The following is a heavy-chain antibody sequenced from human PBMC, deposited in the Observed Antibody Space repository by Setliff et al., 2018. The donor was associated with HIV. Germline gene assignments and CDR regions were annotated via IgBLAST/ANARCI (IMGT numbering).Heavy chain of an antibody. D-gene: IGHD6-6*01. CDR3: ARSGSSSPCYFDS. Sequence: PSETLSLTCTVSGASISRRNYYWTWIRQRPGQGLEWIAFIYYSGSTYYSPSLKSRITISVDTSKNQFSLRVSSVTAAATAVYFCARSGSSSPCYFDSWGQGTLVTVSS. CDR2: IYYSGST. CDR1: GASISRRNYY. J-gene: IGHJ4*02. V-gene: IGHV4-31*03.